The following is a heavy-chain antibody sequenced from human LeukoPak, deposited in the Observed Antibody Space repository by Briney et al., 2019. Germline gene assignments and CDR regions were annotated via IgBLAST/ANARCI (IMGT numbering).Heavy chain of an antibody. CDR2: ISDDGSNK. D-gene: IGHD2-15*01. Sequence: GRSQRLSCAASGFTFSSYTMHWVRQAPGKGLEWVAVISDDGSNKYYADSVKGRFTISRDNSKNTLYLQMNSLRAEDTAVYYCAKECSGGSCYHPLYYYYGMDVWGKGTTVTVSS. V-gene: IGHV3-30-3*01. CDR3: AKECSGGSCYHPLYYYYGMDV. J-gene: IGHJ6*04. CDR1: GFTFSSYT.